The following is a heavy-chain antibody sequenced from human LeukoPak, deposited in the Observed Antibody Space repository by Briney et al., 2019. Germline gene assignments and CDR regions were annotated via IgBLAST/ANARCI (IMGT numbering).Heavy chain of an antibody. Sequence: ASVKVSCKASGYTFTSYGISWVRQAPGQGLEWMGWISAYNGNTNYAQKLQGRVTMTTDTSTSTAYMEQRSLRSDDTAVYYCARDRNGGWYYYDSSGYYSDYWGQGTLVTVSS. D-gene: IGHD3-22*01. V-gene: IGHV1-18*01. CDR1: GYTFTSYG. CDR2: ISAYNGNT. CDR3: ARDRNGGWYYYDSSGYYSDY. J-gene: IGHJ4*02.